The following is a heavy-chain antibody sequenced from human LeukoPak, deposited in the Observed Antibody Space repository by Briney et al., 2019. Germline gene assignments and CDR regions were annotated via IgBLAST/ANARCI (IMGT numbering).Heavy chain of an antibody. J-gene: IGHJ6*02. CDR2: IYYSGST. V-gene: IGHV4-59*08. CDR3: ARHLAPPLYYDFWSGPADYYGMDV. D-gene: IGHD3-3*01. CDR1: GGSFSGYY. Sequence: PSETLSLTCAVYGGSFSGYYWSWIRQPPGKGLEWIGYIYYSGSTNYNPSLKSRVTISVDTSKNQFSLKLSSVTAADTAVYYCARHLAPPLYYDFWSGPADYYGMDVWGQGTTVTVSS.